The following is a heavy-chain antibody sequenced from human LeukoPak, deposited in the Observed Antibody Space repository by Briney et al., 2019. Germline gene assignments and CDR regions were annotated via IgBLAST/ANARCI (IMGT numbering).Heavy chain of an antibody. CDR2: ISSSGSTI. CDR1: GFTFSSYS. V-gene: IGHV3-48*04. Sequence: GGSLRLSCAASGFTFSSYSMNWVRQAPGKGLEWVSYISSSGSTIYYADSVRGRFTISRDNSKNSLYLQMNSLRTEDTALYYCAKGHIVGAITEFDYWGQGTLVTVSS. D-gene: IGHD1-26*01. J-gene: IGHJ4*02. CDR3: AKGHIVGAITEFDY.